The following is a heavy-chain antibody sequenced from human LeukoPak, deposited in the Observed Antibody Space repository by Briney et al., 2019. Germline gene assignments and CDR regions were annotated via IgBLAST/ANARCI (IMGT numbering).Heavy chain of an antibody. CDR2: ISSSSSYI. CDR1: GFTLSDYY. D-gene: IGHD3-16*01. J-gene: IGHJ4*02. V-gene: IGHV3-11*06. CDR3: ARDREEPEGGGTDY. Sequence: RAGGSLRLSCAASGFTLSDYYMSWIRQAPGKGLEWVSSISSSSSYIYYADSVKGRFTISRDNAKNSLYLQMNSLRAEDTAVYYCARDREEPEGGGTDYWGQGTLVTVSS.